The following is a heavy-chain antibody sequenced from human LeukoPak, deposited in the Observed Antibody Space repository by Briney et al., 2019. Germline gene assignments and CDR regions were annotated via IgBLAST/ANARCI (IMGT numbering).Heavy chain of an antibody. V-gene: IGHV3-30*04. Sequence: PGRSLRLSCAASGFTFSTYAMHWVRQAPGKGLEWVAVISYAGSNKYYADSVKGRFTISRDNSKNTLYLQMNDLKPEDTAVYYCARNLEFVTTNDAMDVWGQGTTVTVSS. CDR1: GFTFSTYA. D-gene: IGHD4-17*01. CDR3: ARNLEFVTTNDAMDV. CDR2: ISYAGSNK. J-gene: IGHJ6*02.